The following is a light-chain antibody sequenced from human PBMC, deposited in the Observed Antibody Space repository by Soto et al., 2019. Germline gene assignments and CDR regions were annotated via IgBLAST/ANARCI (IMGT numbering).Light chain of an antibody. Sequence: QSALTQPASVSGSPGQSITISCTGTSSDVGLYDYVSWYQQHPGKAPQLMIYAVSNRPSGVSNRFSASKSGNTASLFISGLQAEEEADYYCGSYTSDSSYVFGSGTKVTVL. V-gene: IGLV2-14*01. CDR2: AVS. CDR3: GSYTSDSSYV. J-gene: IGLJ1*01. CDR1: SSDVGLYDY.